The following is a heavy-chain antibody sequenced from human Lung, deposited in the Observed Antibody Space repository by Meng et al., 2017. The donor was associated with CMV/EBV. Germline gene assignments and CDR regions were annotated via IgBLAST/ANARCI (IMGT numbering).Heavy chain of an antibody. D-gene: IGHD3-16*01. CDR1: QYTFSDHH. Sequence: ASVKVSXKASQYTFSDHHMHWVRQAPGQGLEWMGRINPQCGDTKYARKFQGRVTRSRDESVSTAYMDLSRLISYDKAVYYCARGTIMIRDYHRHGVDVWGQGXTVTVSS. V-gene: IGHV1-2*06. J-gene: IGHJ6*02. CDR3: ARGTIMIRDYHRHGVDV. CDR2: INPQCGDT.